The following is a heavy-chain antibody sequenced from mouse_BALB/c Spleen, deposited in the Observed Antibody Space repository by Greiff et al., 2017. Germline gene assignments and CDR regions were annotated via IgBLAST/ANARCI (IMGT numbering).Heavy chain of an antibody. CDR1: GYTFTSYY. Sequence: VQLQQSGAELVKPGASVKLSCKASGYTFTSYYMYWVKQRPGQGLEWIGEINPSNGGTNFNEKFKSKATLTVDKSSSTAYMQLSSLTSEDSAVYYCTRAGGNYFYAMDYWGQGTSVTVSS. CDR3: TRAGGNYFYAMDY. J-gene: IGHJ4*01. CDR2: INPSNGGT. D-gene: IGHD2-1*01. V-gene: IGHV1S81*02.